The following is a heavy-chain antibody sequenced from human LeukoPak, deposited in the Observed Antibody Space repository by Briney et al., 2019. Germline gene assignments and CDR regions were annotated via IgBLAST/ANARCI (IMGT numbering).Heavy chain of an antibody. V-gene: IGHV3-23*01. J-gene: IGHJ6*03. CDR2: ISGSASST. CDR1: GFTFSNYA. CDR3: AKDRLAPFYYYYYMDV. Sequence: GGSLRLSCAASGFTFSNYAMNWVRQAPGKGLEWVSAISGSASSTYYADSVKGRFTISRDNSKNTLYLQMNSLRAEDTAVYYCAKDRLAPFYYYYYMDVWGKGTTVTVSS. D-gene: IGHD5/OR15-5a*01.